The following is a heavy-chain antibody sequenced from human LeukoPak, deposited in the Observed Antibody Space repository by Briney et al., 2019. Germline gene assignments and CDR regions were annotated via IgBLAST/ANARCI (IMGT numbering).Heavy chain of an antibody. V-gene: IGHV3-30*02. Sequence: GGSLRLSCAASGFTFSSYGMHWVRQAPGRGLEWVAFIRYDGSNKYYADSVKGRFTISRDNSKNTLYLQMNSLRAEDTAVYYCAKDLGFWVYMDVWGKGTTVTVSS. J-gene: IGHJ6*03. CDR2: IRYDGSNK. D-gene: IGHD3-3*01. CDR3: AKDLGFWVYMDV. CDR1: GFTFSSYG.